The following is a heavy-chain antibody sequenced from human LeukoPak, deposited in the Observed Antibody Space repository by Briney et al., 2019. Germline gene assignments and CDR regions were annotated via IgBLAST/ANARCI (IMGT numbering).Heavy chain of an antibody. CDR2: ISSSGSTI. J-gene: IGHJ4*02. D-gene: IGHD3-16*02. CDR3: ARDPLRLGELSHPFDY. Sequence: GGSLRLSCAASGFTFSSYEMNWVRQAPGKGLEWVSYISSSGSTIYYADSVKGRFTISRDNAKNSLYLQMNSLRAEDTAVYYCARDPLRLGELSHPFDYWGQGTLVTVSS. CDR1: GFTFSSYE. V-gene: IGHV3-48*03.